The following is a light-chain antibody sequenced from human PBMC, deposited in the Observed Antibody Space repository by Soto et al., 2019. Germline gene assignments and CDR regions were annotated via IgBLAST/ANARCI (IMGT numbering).Light chain of an antibody. J-gene: IGKJ4*01. CDR3: QQRTGT. CDR2: DAS. V-gene: IGKV3-11*01. CDR1: QSVSSY. Sequence: EIVLTQSPATLSLSPGERATLSCRASQSVSSYLAWYQQKPGQAPRLLIYDASNRATGIPARFSGSGSGTDFTLTISSLEPEDCAVYYCQQRTGTFGGGTKVELK.